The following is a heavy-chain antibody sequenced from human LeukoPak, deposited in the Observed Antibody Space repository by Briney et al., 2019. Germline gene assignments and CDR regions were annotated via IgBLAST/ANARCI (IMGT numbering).Heavy chain of an antibody. V-gene: IGHV4-34*01. CDR2: IHHSGSA. CDR3: ASRHSKQQPYYYYMDI. CDR1: GGSFSGDY. D-gene: IGHD6-13*01. J-gene: IGHJ6*03. Sequence: SETLSLTCAVVGGSFSGDYWSWIRQPPGKGLEWIGEIHHSGSATYNPSHKSRVTISVDMSKSQFYLNLTSVTAADTAVYYCASRHSKQQPYYYYMDIWGKGTTVTVSS.